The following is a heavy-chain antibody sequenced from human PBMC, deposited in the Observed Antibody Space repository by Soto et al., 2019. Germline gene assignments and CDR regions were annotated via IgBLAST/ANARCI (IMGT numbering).Heavy chain of an antibody. CDR3: ARLDYSNSIGSWFDP. J-gene: IGHJ5*02. CDR2: IYYSGSS. CDR1: GDSVTSHY. Sequence: SETLSLTCSFSGDSVTSHYFTWIRQSPEKGLDLFGFIYYSGSSNYNPSLKSRVTISVDTSMNQFSLKLSSVTAADTAVYYCARLDYSNSIGSWFDPWGQGTLVTVSS. D-gene: IGHD4-4*01. V-gene: IGHV4-59*08.